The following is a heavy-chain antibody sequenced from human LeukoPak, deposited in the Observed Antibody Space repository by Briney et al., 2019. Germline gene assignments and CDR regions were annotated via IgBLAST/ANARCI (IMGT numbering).Heavy chain of an antibody. CDR3: ARGPSGYHNT. Sequence: GGSLRLSCAVSGFTLSSYGMSWVRQAPGRGLEWVSGVSGSGGSTYYADSVKGRFTISRDNSKNTLYLQMNSLRAEDTAVYYCARGPSGYHNTGGQGTLVTVSS. J-gene: IGHJ4*02. D-gene: IGHD5-12*01. CDR1: GFTLSSYG. V-gene: IGHV3-23*01. CDR2: VSGSGGST.